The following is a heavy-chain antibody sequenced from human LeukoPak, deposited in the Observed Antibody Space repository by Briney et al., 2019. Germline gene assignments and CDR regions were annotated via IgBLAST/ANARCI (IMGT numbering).Heavy chain of an antibody. D-gene: IGHD1-20*01. CDR3: ARGPYNWNAKSCYYYGMDV. CDR2: INHSGST. J-gene: IGHJ6*02. Sequence: PSETLSLTCAVYGGSFSGYYGSWIRQPPGKGLEWIGEINHSGSTNYNPSLKSRVTISVDTSKNQFSLKLSSVTAADTAVYYCARGPYNWNAKSCYYYGMDVWGQGTTVTVSS. CDR1: GGSFSGYY. V-gene: IGHV4-34*01.